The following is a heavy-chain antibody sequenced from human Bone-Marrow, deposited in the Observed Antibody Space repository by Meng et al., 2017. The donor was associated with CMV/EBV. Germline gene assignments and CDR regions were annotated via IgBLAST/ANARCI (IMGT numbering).Heavy chain of an antibody. V-gene: IGHV3-23*01. CDR1: EFTFSNFA. J-gene: IGHJ4*02. Sequence: GESLKISCAASEFTFSNFAMSWVRQAPGKGLEWVSAISGSGGSTYYADSVKGRFTISRDNSKNTLYLQMNSLRAEDTAVYYCAKLPPKRLLSHFDYWGQGTLVTVSS. CDR2: ISGSGGST. D-gene: IGHD2-2*01. CDR3: AKLPPKRLLSHFDY.